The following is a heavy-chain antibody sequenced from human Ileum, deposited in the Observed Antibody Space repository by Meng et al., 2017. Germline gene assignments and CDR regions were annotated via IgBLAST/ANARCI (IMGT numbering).Heavy chain of an antibody. CDR1: GYSFTNYW. J-gene: IGHJ4*02. CDR2: ISPSESDV. Sequence: GESLKISCKGSGYSFTNYWVGWVRQRPGKGLEWMGIISPSESDVRYSPSFQGQVTISADKSISTAYLHWSSLKASDIAMYYCARVKPIRDPFDYWGQGTLVTVSS. D-gene: IGHD3-10*01. CDR3: ARVKPIRDPFDY. V-gene: IGHV5-51*01.